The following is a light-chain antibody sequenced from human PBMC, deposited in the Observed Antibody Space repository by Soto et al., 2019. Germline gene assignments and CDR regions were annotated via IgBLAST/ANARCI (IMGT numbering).Light chain of an antibody. CDR3: SSYTSSSTRV. J-gene: IGLJ1*01. Sequence: QSALTQPASVSGSPGQSISISCTGTSSDVGGYIYVSWYQQHPGKAPKLIIYEVTDRPSGVSNRFSGSKSGNTASLTISGLQAEDEAEYYCSSYTSSSTRVFGTGTKLTVL. CDR2: EVT. V-gene: IGLV2-14*01. CDR1: SSDVGGYIY.